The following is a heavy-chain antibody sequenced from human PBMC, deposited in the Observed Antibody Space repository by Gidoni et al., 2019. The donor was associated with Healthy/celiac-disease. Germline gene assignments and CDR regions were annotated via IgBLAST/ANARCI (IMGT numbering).Heavy chain of an antibody. CDR2: INHSGST. V-gene: IGHV4-34*01. D-gene: IGHD3-3*01. CDR3: ARGFLEGLLGDKDENYYYGMDV. CDR1: GRSFCGYF. J-gene: IGHJ6*02. Sequence: QVQLQQCGARLLKHSEPQSLTCALSGRSFCGYFRSWIRQPPGKGLEWIGEINHSGSTNYHPSHKRRVTISVDTSKNQCALKLSSVTAADTAVYYGARGFLEGLLGDKDENYYYGMDVWGQGTTVTVSS.